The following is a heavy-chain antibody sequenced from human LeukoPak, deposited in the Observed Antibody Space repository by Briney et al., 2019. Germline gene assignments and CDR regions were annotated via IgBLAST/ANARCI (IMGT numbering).Heavy chain of an antibody. V-gene: IGHV3-9*01. CDR3: AKGGGYEAQYYYYYLDV. Sequence: GGSLRLSCAASGFTFDDYAMHWVRQAPGKGLEWVSGISWNSGSIGYADSVKGRFTISRDNSKNTLYLQMKSLRAEDTAVYYCAKGGGYEAQYYYYYLDVWGKGTTVTISS. D-gene: IGHD5-12*01. J-gene: IGHJ6*03. CDR2: ISWNSGSI. CDR1: GFTFDDYA.